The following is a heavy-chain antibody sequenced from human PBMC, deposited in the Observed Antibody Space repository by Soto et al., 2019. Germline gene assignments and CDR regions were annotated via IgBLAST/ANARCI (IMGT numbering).Heavy chain of an antibody. J-gene: IGHJ4*02. V-gene: IGHV1-69*08. Sequence: QVQLVQSGAEVKKPGSSVKVSCKASGGTFSSYTISWVRQATGQGLEWMGRIIPILGIANYAQKFQGRVTITADKCTSTAYMELSSLRSEDTAVYYCARENLNYFDYWGQGTLVTVSS. CDR2: IIPILGIA. CDR3: ARENLNYFDY. CDR1: GGTFSSYT.